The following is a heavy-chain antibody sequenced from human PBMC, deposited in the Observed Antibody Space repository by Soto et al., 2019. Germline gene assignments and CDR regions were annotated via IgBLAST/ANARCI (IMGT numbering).Heavy chain of an antibody. CDR3: ARRTVDYDYWSGLHNDVFDI. CDR2: IYYSGST. CDR1: GGSISSYY. V-gene: IGHV4-59*08. Sequence: NPSETLSLTCTVSGGSISSYYWSWIRQPPGKGLEWIGYIYYSGSTNYNPSLKSRVTISVDTSKNQFSLKLSSVTAADTAVYYCARRTVDYDYWSGLHNDVFDIPGQGTMVPGSS. D-gene: IGHD3-3*01. J-gene: IGHJ3*02.